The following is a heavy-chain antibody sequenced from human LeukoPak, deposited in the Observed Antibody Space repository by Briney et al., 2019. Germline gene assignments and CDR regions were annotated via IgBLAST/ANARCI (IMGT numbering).Heavy chain of an antibody. CDR2: ISYSGNT. D-gene: IGHD3-16*01. CDR1: GGSISSYY. Sequence: SETLSLTCTVSGGSISSYYWSWIRQPPGKGLEWIGYISYSGNTNYNPSLKSRVTISADTSNNQFSLKLISVTAADTAVYYCARTPRGEFPDCWGQGTLVTVSS. J-gene: IGHJ4*02. V-gene: IGHV4-59*01. CDR3: ARTPRGEFPDC.